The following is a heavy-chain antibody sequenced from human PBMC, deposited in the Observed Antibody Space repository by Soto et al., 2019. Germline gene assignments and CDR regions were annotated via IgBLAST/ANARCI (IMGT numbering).Heavy chain of an antibody. CDR2: ITGDTHEA. J-gene: IGHJ5*02. CDR1: GNTVPNYA. V-gene: IGHV1-3*01. CDR3: ARDNDGAQFASSYNDL. Sequence: ASVKVSCKASGNTVPNYAIHWVRQAPGQGLEWMGWITGDTHEAIYAQKFQGRVVLTRDRSTSTAYMELNSLRVEDTAVYYCARDNDGAQFASSYNDLWGQGTLVTVSS. D-gene: IGHD6-6*01.